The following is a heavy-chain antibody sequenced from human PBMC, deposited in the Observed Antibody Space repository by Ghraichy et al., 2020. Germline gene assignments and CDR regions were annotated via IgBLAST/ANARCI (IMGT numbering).Heavy chain of an antibody. CDR1: GFTFSDYW. Sequence: GGSLRLSCATSGFTFSDYWMTWVRQAPGKGLEWVANIKGDGNDQSYVDSVKGRFTIFRDNAKNSLFLQLNSLRAEDTAVYYCARDLPASGPQPLRYWGQGTLVTVSA. J-gene: IGHJ1*01. V-gene: IGHV3-7*03. CDR2: IKGDGNDQ. CDR3: ARDLPASGPQPLRY. D-gene: IGHD1-26*01.